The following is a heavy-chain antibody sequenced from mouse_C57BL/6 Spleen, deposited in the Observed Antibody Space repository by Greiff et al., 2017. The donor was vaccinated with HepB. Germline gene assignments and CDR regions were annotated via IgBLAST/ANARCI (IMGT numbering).Heavy chain of an antibody. CDR3: ARGGAWNYFDY. CDR2: ISYDGSN. Sequence: EVKLQESGPGLVKPSQSLSLTCSVTGYSITSGYYWNWIRQFPGNKLEWMGYISYDGSNNYNPSLKNRISITRDTSKNQFFLKLNSVTTEDTATYYCARGGAWNYFDYWGQGTTLTVSS. CDR1: GYSITSGYY. J-gene: IGHJ2*01. V-gene: IGHV3-6*01.